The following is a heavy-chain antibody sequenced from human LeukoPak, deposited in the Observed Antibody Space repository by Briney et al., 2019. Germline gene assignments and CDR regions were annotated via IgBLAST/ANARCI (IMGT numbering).Heavy chain of an antibody. CDR2: ISSSSSYI. CDR3: ARVHGQQLLFAHDY. J-gene: IGHJ4*02. V-gene: IGHV3-21*01. D-gene: IGHD2-2*01. CDR1: GFTFSSYS. Sequence: GGSLRPSCAASGFTFSSYSMNWVRQAPGKGLEWVSSISSSSSYIYYADSVKGRFTISRDNAKKSLYLQMNGLRAEDTAVYHCARVHGQQLLFAHDYWGQGTLVIVSS.